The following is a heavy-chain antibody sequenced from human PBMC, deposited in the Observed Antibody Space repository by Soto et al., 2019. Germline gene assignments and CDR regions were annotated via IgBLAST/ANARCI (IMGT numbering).Heavy chain of an antibody. V-gene: IGHV1-46*01. CDR3: ARRDCFSSSCYFKD. D-gene: IGHD2-2*01. J-gene: IGHJ4*02. CDR1: GYTFTSYY. Sequence: QVSLVQSGAEVKKPGASVKVSCKASGYTFTSYYVHWVRQAPGQGLEWMGIINPSGATTTYAQNFQGRVAMTRDTSTSTVYMVLSSLISDDTAVYYCARRDCFSSSCYFKDWGQGTLVTVSS. CDR2: INPSGATT.